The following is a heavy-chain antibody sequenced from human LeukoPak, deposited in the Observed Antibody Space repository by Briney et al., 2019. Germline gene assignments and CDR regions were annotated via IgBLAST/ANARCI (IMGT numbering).Heavy chain of an antibody. J-gene: IGHJ5*02. D-gene: IGHD2-2*01. CDR3: ARVGGCSSNSCYEGGFDP. V-gene: IGHV1-69*13. Sequence: PSVKVSYKASGGTFSSYAIRWVRQAPGQGREWMGGIIPIFGTANYAQKFQGRVTITADESTSTAYMELSSLRSEDMAVYYCARVGGCSSNSCYEGGFDPWGQGTLVTGSS. CDR2: IIPIFGTA. CDR1: GGTFSSYA.